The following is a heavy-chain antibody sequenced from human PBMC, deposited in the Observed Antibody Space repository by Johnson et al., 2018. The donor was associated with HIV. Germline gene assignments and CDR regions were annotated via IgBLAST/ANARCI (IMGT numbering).Heavy chain of an antibody. D-gene: IGHD6-6*01. Sequence: QVQLVESGGGVVQPGRSLRLSCAASGFTFNSYAMHWVRQAPGKGLEWVAVISYDGSNKYYADSVKGRFTISRDNSKNTLYLQMNSLRAEDTAVYYCARVGQKLVPVPRGAFDIWGQGTMVTVSS. V-gene: IGHV3-30*04. CDR2: ISYDGSNK. CDR3: ARVGQKLVPVPRGAFDI. J-gene: IGHJ3*02. CDR1: GFTFNSYA.